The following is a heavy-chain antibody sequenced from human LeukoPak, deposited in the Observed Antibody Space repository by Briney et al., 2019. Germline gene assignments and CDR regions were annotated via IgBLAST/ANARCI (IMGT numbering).Heavy chain of an antibody. CDR2: IYTRGST. V-gene: IGHV4-61*02. D-gene: IGHD3-16*01. CDR3: ARTRIREITFIRSDPFDY. Sequence: PSETLSLTCTVSGGSISSGSYYGSWIRQPAGKGLEGIGRIYTRGSTNYNPSLKSRVTISVAPSKNQFSLKLSSVTAADTAVYYCARTRIREITFIRSDPFDYWGQGALVTVSS. J-gene: IGHJ4*02. CDR1: GGSISSGSYY.